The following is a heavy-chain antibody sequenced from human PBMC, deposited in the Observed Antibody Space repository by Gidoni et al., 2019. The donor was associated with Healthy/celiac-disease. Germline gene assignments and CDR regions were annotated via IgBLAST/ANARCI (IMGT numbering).Heavy chain of an antibody. Sequence: QVQLQQWGAGLLKPSETLSLTCAVYGGSFSGYYWSWIRQPPGKGLEWIWEINHRGSTNYNPSLKSRVTISVDTSKNQFSLKLSSVTAADTAVYYCARTATWVNYCSSTSCYFSFGGETKRNVVFDYWGQGTLVTVSS. V-gene: IGHV4-34*01. CDR2: INHRGST. J-gene: IGHJ4*02. CDR1: GGSFSGYY. CDR3: ARTATWVNYCSSTSCYFSFGGETKRNVVFDY. D-gene: IGHD2-2*01.